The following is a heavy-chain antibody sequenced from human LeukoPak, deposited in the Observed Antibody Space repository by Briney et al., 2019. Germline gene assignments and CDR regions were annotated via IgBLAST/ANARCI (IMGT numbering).Heavy chain of an antibody. V-gene: IGHV3-23*01. Sequence: GGSLRLSCAASGFTFSSYAMSWVRQAPGKGLEWVSALSGSGGSTYYADSVKGRFTISRDNSKNTLYLQMNSLRAEDTAVYYCANHYYDSSGYYYNYYYGMDVWGQGTTVTVSS. CDR3: ANHYYDSSGYYYNYYYGMDV. CDR2: LSGSGGST. CDR1: GFTFSSYA. D-gene: IGHD3-22*01. J-gene: IGHJ6*02.